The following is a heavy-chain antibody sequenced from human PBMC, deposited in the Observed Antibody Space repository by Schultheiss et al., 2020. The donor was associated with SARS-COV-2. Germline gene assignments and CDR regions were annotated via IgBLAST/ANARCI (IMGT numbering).Heavy chain of an antibody. Sequence: SETLSLTCAVSGGSISSSNWWSWVRQPPGKGLEWIGYIYYSGSTYYNPSLKSRVTISVDTSKNQFSLKLSSVTAADTAVYYCARVVSGYSSSWRWFDPWGQGTLVTVSS. CDR3: ARVVSGYSSSWRWFDP. D-gene: IGHD6-13*01. CDR2: IYYSGST. J-gene: IGHJ5*02. V-gene: IGHV4-4*02. CDR1: GGSISSSNW.